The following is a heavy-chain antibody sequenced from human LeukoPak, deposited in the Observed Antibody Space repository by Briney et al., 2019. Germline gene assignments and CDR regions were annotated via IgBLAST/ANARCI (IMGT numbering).Heavy chain of an antibody. J-gene: IGHJ5*02. Sequence: SETLSLTCTVSGGSISSSSHYWGWIRQPPGKGLEWIGSIHYSGSTYYNPSLKSRGTISVDTSKNQFSLKLSSVTAADTAVYYCAGWYSSSWQYWFDPWGQGTLVTVSS. CDR2: IHYSGST. CDR3: AGWYSSSWQYWFDP. CDR1: GGSISSSSHY. V-gene: IGHV4-39*01. D-gene: IGHD6-13*01.